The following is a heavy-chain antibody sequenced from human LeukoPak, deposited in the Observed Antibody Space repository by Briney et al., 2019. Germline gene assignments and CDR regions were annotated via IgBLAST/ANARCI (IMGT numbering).Heavy chain of an antibody. V-gene: IGHV4-39*07. CDR2: ISYSGST. CDR1: GGSIRNSHYY. CDR3: AAGSESYDTRGYSYYFDY. D-gene: IGHD3-22*01. Sequence: SETLSLTCTVSGGSIRNSHYYWGWIRQPPGKGLEWIGSISYSGSTYYNPSLKSRLTISVDTSKNQFSLKLSSVTAADTAVYYCAAGSESYDTRGYSYYFDYWGQGTLVTVSS. J-gene: IGHJ4*02.